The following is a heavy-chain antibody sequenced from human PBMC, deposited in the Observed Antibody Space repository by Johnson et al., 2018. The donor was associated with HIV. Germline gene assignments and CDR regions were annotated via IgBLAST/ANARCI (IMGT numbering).Heavy chain of an antibody. D-gene: IGHD2-21*01. J-gene: IGHJ3*01. CDR1: GFTVSNNY. Sequence: MQLVESGGGLIQPGGSLRLSCAASGFTVSNNYMSWVRQAPGKGLEWVSILHSDGSTFNTDSVKGRFTISRDNSKNTLYLQMNSLRAEDTAVYYCARVLSWWSGAFDLWGQGTMVTVSS. V-gene: IGHV3-53*01. CDR2: LHSDGST. CDR3: ARVLSWWSGAFDL.